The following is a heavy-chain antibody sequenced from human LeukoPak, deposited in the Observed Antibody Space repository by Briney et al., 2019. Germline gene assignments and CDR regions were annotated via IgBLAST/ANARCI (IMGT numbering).Heavy chain of an antibody. D-gene: IGHD1-26*01. CDR2: IYRSGST. CDR1: GYSISSGYY. J-gene: IGHJ6*03. CDR3: ARTGGSFYFYYYMDV. Sequence: PSETLSLTCTVSGYSISSGYYWVWIRQPPGKGLEWIGSIYRSGSTYYNPSLKSRVTISIDTSKNQFSLKLSSVTAADTALYYCARTGGSFYFYYYMDVWGKGTTVTVSS. V-gene: IGHV4-38-2*02.